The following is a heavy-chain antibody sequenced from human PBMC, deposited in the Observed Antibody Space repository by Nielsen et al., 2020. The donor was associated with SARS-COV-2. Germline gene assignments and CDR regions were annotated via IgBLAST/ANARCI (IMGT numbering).Heavy chain of an antibody. D-gene: IGHD3-10*01. CDR3: ARDQEYGESYFDY. CDR2: ISSSSSYT. CDR1: GFTFSDYY. Sequence: GESLKISRAASGFTFSDYYMSWIRQAPGKGLEWVSYISSSSSYTNYADSVKGRFTISRDNAKNSLYLQMNSLRAEDTAVYYCARDQEYGESYFDYWGQGTLVTVSS. J-gene: IGHJ4*02. V-gene: IGHV3-11*05.